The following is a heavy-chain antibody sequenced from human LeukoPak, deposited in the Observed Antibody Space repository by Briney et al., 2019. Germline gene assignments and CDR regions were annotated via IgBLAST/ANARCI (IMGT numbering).Heavy chain of an antibody. J-gene: IGHJ5*02. D-gene: IGHD1-1*01. V-gene: IGHV4-59*01. Sequence: SETLSLTCTVSGGSISGYYWSWIRQPPGKGLEWIGYIYYSGSTNYNPSLKSRVTISVDTSKNQFSLKLISVTAADTAVYYCARDPRGGTSRDNWFDPWGQGTLVTVSS. CDR1: GGSISGYY. CDR2: IYYSGST. CDR3: ARDPRGGTSRDNWFDP.